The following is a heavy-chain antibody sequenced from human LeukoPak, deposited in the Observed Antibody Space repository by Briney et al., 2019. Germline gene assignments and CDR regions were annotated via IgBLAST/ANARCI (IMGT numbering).Heavy chain of an antibody. V-gene: IGHV3-33*01. CDR1: GLTFSSYG. CDR3: ASFYDSSGQPPYYYYGMDV. J-gene: IGHJ6*02. D-gene: IGHD3-22*01. Sequence: GGSLRLSCAASGLTFSSYGMHWVRQAPGKVLEWVAVIWYDGSNKYYADSVKGRFTISRDNSKNTLYLQMNSLRAEDTAVYYCASFYDSSGQPPYYYYGMDVWGQGTTVTVSS. CDR2: IWYDGSNK.